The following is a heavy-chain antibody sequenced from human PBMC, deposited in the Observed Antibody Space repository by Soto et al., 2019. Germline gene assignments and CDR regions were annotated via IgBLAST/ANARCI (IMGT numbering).Heavy chain of an antibody. V-gene: IGHV1-2*02. CDR1: GYTFSGYY. CDR3: ARAGTGYSGFDI. D-gene: IGHD3-9*01. Sequence: ASVKVSCKASGYTFSGYYMHWVRQAPGQGLEWMGWINPNSGGTKYVQKFQGRVTMTRDTSSNTVYMDLSRLTSDDTAVYYCARAGTGYSGFDIWGQGTMVTVSS. J-gene: IGHJ3*02. CDR2: INPNSGGT.